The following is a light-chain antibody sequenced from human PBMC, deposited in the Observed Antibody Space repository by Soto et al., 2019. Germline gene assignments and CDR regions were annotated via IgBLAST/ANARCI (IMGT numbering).Light chain of an antibody. V-gene: IGKV3-11*01. CDR1: QSVDSS. Sequence: EVVLTQSPATLSLFPGERATLSCRASQSVDSSLAWYQQKVGQAPRLLIYDASNRATGIPGRFSGSGSGTDFTLTISSLEPEDFAVYYCQQRGAFGQGTKVEI. J-gene: IGKJ2*01. CDR2: DAS. CDR3: QQRGA.